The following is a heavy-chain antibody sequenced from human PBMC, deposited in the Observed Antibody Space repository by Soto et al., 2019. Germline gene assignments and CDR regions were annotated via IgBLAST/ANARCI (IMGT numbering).Heavy chain of an antibody. CDR1: GFSLSNPSLG. V-gene: IGHV2-26*01. CDR2: VFSNDEK. D-gene: IGHD2-8*01. Sequence: QVTLKESGPVLVKPTETLTLTCSVSGFSLSNPSLGVSWIRQPPGKALEWLAHVFSNDEKAYSTSLKSRLTISRDSSESQVVLAMTNVDPVDTATYFCALTTPYGVGYCFDDWGQGTLVTVSP. J-gene: IGHJ4*02. CDR3: ALTTPYGVGYCFDD.